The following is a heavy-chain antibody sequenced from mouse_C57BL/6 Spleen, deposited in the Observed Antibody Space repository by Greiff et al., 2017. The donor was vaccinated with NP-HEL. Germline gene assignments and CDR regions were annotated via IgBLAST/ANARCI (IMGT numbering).Heavy chain of an antibody. V-gene: IGHV1-50*01. J-gene: IGHJ3*01. Sequence: QVQLLQPGAELVKPGASVKLSCKASGYTFTSYWMQWVKQRPGQGLEWIGEIDPSDSYTNYNQKFKGKATLTVDTSSSTAYMQLSSLTSEDSAVYYCARKLSFAYWGQGTLVTVSA. CDR3: ARKLSFAY. CDR2: IDPSDSYT. CDR1: GYTFTSYW. D-gene: IGHD4-1*01.